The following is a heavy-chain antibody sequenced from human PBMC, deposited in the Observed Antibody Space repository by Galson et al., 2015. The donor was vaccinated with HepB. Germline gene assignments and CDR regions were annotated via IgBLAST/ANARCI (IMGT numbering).Heavy chain of an antibody. V-gene: IGHV3-7*03. Sequence: SLRLSCAASGFTFSSFWMTWIRQAPGTGLEWVANIKQDGSEMHYVDSVKGRFTISRDNAKNSLYLQMNSLRAEDTAVYYCARVVNYYGPGSLDYWGQGTLVTVSS. CDR3: ARVVNYYGPGSLDY. D-gene: IGHD3-10*01. CDR2: IKQDGSEM. J-gene: IGHJ4*02. CDR1: GFTFSSFW.